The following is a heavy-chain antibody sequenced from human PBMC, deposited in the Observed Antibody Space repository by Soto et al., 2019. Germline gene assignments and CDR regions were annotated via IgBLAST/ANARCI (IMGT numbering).Heavy chain of an antibody. CDR1: GGSVSSGSYY. D-gene: IGHD3-22*01. J-gene: IGHJ4*02. CDR2: IYYSGST. V-gene: IGHV4-61*01. CDR3: ARDYYDSSGYIYFDY. Sequence: SETLSLTCTVSGGSVSSGSYYWSWIRQPPGKGLEWIGYIYYSGSTNYNPSLKSRVTISVDTSKNQFSLKLSSVTAADTAVYYCARDYYDSSGYIYFDYWGQGTLVTVSS.